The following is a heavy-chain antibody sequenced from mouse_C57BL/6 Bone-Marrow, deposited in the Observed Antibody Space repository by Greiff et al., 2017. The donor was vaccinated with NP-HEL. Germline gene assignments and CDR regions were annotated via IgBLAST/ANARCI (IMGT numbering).Heavy chain of an antibody. V-gene: IGHV5-15*01. CDR1: GFTFSDYG. CDR2: ISNLAYSI. CDR3: ARPLRPQEAWFAY. Sequence: EVKLVESGGGLVQPGGSLKLSCAASGFTFSDYGMAWVRQAPRKGPEWVAFISNLAYSIYYADTVTGRVTISRENAKNTLYLEMSSLRSEDTAMYYCARPLRPQEAWFAYWGQGTLVTVSA. J-gene: IGHJ3*01. D-gene: IGHD2-12*01.